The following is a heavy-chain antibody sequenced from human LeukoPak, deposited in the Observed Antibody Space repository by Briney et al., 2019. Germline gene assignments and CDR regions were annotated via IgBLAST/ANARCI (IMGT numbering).Heavy chain of an antibody. CDR3: AKELATIFGVVITFYYYGMDV. D-gene: IGHD3-3*01. Sequence: PGGSLRLSCAASGFTFSSYGMHWVRQAPGKGLEWVAVISYDGSNKYYADSVKGRFTISRDNSKNTLYLQMNSLRAEDTAVYYCAKELATIFGVVITFYYYGMDVWGQGTTVTVSS. J-gene: IGHJ6*02. CDR1: GFTFSSYG. CDR2: ISYDGSNK. V-gene: IGHV3-30*18.